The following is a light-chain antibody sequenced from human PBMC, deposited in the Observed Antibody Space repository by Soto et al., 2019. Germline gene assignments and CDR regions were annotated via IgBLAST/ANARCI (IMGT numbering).Light chain of an antibody. CDR3: QQLNSYPLT. CDR1: QGITSY. CDR2: AAS. Sequence: DIQLTQSPSFLSASVGDRVTITCRASQGITSYLGWYQQKPGNAPKLLIYAASTLQSGVPSRFSGSGSGTEFTLTINSLQPEDVATYYCQQLNSYPLTFGGGTKVVIK. V-gene: IGKV1-9*01. J-gene: IGKJ4*01.